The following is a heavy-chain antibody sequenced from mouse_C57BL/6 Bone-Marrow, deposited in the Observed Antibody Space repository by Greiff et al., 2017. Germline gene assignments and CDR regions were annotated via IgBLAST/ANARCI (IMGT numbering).Heavy chain of an antibody. D-gene: IGHD1-1*01. CDR1: GYTFTSYW. Sequence: QVQLQQSGAELVKPGASVKLSCKASGYTFTSYWMPWVKQRPGQGLKWIGEIDPSDSYTNYNQKFKGKATLTVDTSSSTAYMQLSSLTSEDSAVYYCAREGYYYGSSGGFAYWGQGTLVTVSA. V-gene: IGHV1-50*01. J-gene: IGHJ3*01. CDR3: AREGYYYGSSGGFAY. CDR2: IDPSDSYT.